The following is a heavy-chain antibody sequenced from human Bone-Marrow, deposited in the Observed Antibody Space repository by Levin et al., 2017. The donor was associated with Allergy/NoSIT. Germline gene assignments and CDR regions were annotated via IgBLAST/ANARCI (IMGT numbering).Heavy chain of an antibody. CDR3: ARHVVVVTSTYAGWFDP. V-gene: IGHV4-39*01. CDR2: IYFVGSP. D-gene: IGHD2-21*02. J-gene: IGHJ5*02. CDR1: GGSINNKNYY. Sequence: SETLSLTCTVSGGSINNKNYYWVWIRQPPGKGLEWIGTIYFVGSPNYNPSLRGRVTISVDTSKNQFSLKINSVTAADTAVYYCARHVVVVTSTYAGWFDPWGQGTLVTVSS.